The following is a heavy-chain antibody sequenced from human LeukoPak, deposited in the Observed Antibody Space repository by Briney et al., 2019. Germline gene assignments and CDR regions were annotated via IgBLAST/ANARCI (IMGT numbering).Heavy chain of an antibody. CDR1: GGSITSGTYY. J-gene: IGHJ6*03. CDR3: ARSRDSSGYYFGYYYYYYMDV. D-gene: IGHD3-22*01. CDR2: IYTSGST. Sequence: SQTLSLTCTVSGGSITSGTYYWSWIRQPAGKGLEWIGRIYTSGSTNYNPSLKSRVTISVDTSKNHFSLKLNSVTAADTAVYYCARSRDSSGYYFGYYYYYYMDVWGKGTTVTVSS. V-gene: IGHV4-61*02.